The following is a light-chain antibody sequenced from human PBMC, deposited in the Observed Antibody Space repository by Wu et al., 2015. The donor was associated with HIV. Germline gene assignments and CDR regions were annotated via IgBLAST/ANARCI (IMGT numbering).Light chain of an antibody. CDR1: QSISSW. V-gene: IGKV1-5*03. Sequence: DIQMTQSPSTLSASVGDRVTITCRASQSISSWLAWYQQKPGKAPKLLIYKASSLESGVPSRFSGSGSGTEFTLTITSLQPEDFATYYCQQYSSYSYTFGQGTKLEIK. CDR3: QQYSSYSYT. J-gene: IGKJ2*01. CDR2: KAS.